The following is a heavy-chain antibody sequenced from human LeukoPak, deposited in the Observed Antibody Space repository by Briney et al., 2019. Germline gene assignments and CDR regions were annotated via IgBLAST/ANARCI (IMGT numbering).Heavy chain of an antibody. CDR2: IIPIFGTA. CDR3: ARAFQGGPDAFDI. V-gene: IGHV1-69*13. Sequence: GASVKVSCKASGYTFTSYGISWVRQAPGQGLEWMGGIIPIFGTANYAQKFQGRVTITADESTSTAYMELSSLRSEDTAVYYCARAFQGGPDAFDIWGQGTMVTVSS. CDR1: GYTFTSYG. J-gene: IGHJ3*02. D-gene: IGHD3-16*01.